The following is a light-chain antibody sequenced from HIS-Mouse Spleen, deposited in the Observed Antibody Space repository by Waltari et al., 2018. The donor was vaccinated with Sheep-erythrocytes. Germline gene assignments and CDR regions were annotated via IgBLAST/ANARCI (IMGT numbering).Light chain of an antibody. J-gene: IGKJ4*01. CDR1: QSVLYSSNNKYY. CDR3: QQYYSTLT. V-gene: IGKV4-1*01. Sequence: DIVMTQSPDSLAVSLGERATINCKSSQSVLYSSNNKYYLAWYQQKPGQPPKLLIYWASTLQSGVPDRFSGSGSGTDFTLTISRLQAEDVAVYYCQQYYSTLTFGGGTKVEIK. CDR2: WAS.